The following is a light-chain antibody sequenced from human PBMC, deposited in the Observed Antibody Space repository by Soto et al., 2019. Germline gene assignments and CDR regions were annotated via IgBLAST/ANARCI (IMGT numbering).Light chain of an antibody. CDR2: GAS. CDR1: QSVGSK. V-gene: IGKV3-20*01. Sequence: ETVMTQSPATLSVSPGERATLSCRASQSVGSKVAWYQQKPGQGPRLLIYGASSRATGIPDRFSGSGSGTDFTLTISRLEPEDFAVYYCQQYGSSPITFGQGTRLEIK. CDR3: QQYGSSPIT. J-gene: IGKJ5*01.